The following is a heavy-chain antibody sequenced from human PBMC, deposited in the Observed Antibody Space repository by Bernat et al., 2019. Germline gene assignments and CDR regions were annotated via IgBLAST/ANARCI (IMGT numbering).Heavy chain of an antibody. D-gene: IGHD6-19*01. V-gene: IGHV3-7*04. CDR2: IKQDGSGK. J-gene: IGHJ4*02. CDR3: ARDGSGWLFDC. Sequence: EVQLVESGGGLVQPGGSLRLSCAVSGFTFSSYCMSWVRQAPGKGLEWVSRIKQDGSGKYYVDSVKGRFTISRDNADNSLYLQMNDLRAEDTAVYYCARDGSGWLFDCWGQGTLVTVSS. CDR1: GFTFSSYC.